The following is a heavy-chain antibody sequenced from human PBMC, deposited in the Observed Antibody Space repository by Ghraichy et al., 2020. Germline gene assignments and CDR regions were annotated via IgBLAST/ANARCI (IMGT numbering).Heavy chain of an antibody. Sequence: GESLNISCAASGFTFSDYWMSWVRQAPGKGLEWVANIKQDGSEKYYVDSVKGRFTISRDNAKNSLYLQMNSLRAEDTAVYYCARDGVVPAISTYYYGMDVWGQGTTVTVSS. CDR3: ARDGVVPAISTYYYGMDV. CDR1: GFTFSDYW. J-gene: IGHJ6*02. CDR2: IKQDGSEK. V-gene: IGHV3-7*01. D-gene: IGHD2-15*01.